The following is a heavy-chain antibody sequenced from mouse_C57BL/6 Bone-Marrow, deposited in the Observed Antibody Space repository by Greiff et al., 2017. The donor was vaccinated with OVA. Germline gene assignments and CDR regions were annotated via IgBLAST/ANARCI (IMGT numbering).Heavy chain of an antibody. CDR2: IDPSDSYT. CDR1: GYTFTSYW. J-gene: IGHJ2*01. Sequence: QVQLQQPGAELVMPGASVKLSCKASGYTFTSYWMHWVKQRPGQGLEWIGEIDPSDSYTNYNQKFKGKSTLTVDKSSSTAYMQLSSLTSEDSAVYFCARYYYGSSYVSQYYFDYWGQGTTLTVSS. D-gene: IGHD1-1*01. CDR3: ARYYYGSSYVSQYYFDY. V-gene: IGHV1-69*01.